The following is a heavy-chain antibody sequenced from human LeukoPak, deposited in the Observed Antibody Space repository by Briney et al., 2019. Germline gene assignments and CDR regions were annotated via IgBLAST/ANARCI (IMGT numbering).Heavy chain of an antibody. CDR3: ARSVLGYSYGLHIDY. D-gene: IGHD5-18*01. J-gene: IGHJ4*02. V-gene: IGHV4-59*01. Sequence: SETLSLTCTVSGGSISSYYWSWIRQPPGKGLEWSGHIHYRGSTNYNPSLKSRVTISVDTSKNQFSLKLSSLTAADTAVYYCARSVLGYSYGLHIDYWGQGTLVTVSS. CDR1: GGSISSYY. CDR2: IHYRGST.